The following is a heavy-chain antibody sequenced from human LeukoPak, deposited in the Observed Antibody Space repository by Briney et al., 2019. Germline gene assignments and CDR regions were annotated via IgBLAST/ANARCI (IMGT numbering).Heavy chain of an antibody. CDR3: ASIGERYLQTEHYFHH. Sequence: PGGSLRLSSAASGFTFSDYAMHWVRQAPGKGLEWVAIISYDESNKYYADSVKDRFTISRDNSKNTLYLQMNSLRAEDTAVYYCASIGERYLQTEHYFHHWGQGTLVTVSS. V-gene: IGHV3-30*04. D-gene: IGHD3-3*01. CDR2: ISYDESNK. J-gene: IGHJ1*01. CDR1: GFTFSDYA.